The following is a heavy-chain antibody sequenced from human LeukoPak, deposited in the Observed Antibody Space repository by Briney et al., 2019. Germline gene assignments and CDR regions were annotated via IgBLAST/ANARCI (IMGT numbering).Heavy chain of an antibody. CDR1: GFSITRGYF. J-gene: IGHJ4*02. Sequence: PSETLSLTCAVSGFSITRGYFWGWIRQSPGKGLEWIGSIYHSGSAHYNTSLKSRVTISLDKTKNQLSLRLSSVTAADTAVYYCVRSWSAYYITPLGYWGQGILVTVPS. CDR2: IYHSGSA. CDR3: VRSWSAYYITPLGY. D-gene: IGHD3-3*01. V-gene: IGHV4-38-2*01.